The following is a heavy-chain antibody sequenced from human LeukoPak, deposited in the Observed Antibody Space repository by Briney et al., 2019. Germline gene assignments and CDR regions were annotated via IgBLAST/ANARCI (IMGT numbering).Heavy chain of an antibody. CDR1: GGSFSGYY. D-gene: IGHD2-8*01. CDR2: INHSGST. Sequence: SETLSLTCAVYGGSFSGYYWSWIRQPPGKGLEWIGEINHSGSTNYNPSLESRVTISVDTSKNQFSLKLSSVTAADTAVYYCARGPPDIVLMVYATRWNWFDPWGQGTLVTVSS. CDR3: ARGPPDIVLMVYATRWNWFDP. V-gene: IGHV4-34*01. J-gene: IGHJ5*02.